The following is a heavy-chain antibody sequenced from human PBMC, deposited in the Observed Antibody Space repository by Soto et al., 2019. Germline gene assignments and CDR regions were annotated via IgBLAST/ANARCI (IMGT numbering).Heavy chain of an antibody. V-gene: IGHV3-23*01. D-gene: IGHD1-26*01. Sequence: RRLSVAASGXTFSSYAMSWVRQAPGKGLEWVSAISGSGGSTYYADSVKGRFTISRDNSKNTLYLQMNSLRAEDTAVYYCAKVSQPQSRLWRGTKAEHQGYYFDYWGQGTLVTVSS. CDR1: GXTFSSYA. J-gene: IGHJ4*02. CDR2: ISGSGGST. CDR3: AKVSQPQSRLWRGTKAEHQGYYFDY.